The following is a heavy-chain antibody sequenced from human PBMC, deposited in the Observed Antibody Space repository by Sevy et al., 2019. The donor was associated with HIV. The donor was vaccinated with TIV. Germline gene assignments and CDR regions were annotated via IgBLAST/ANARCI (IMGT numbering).Heavy chain of an antibody. V-gene: IGHV3-74*01. CDR3: ARVRDGWANDAFDI. D-gene: IGHD2-21*02. J-gene: IGHJ3*02. CDR1: GFTFSSYW. Sequence: GGSLRLSCAASGFTFSSYWMHWVRQAPGKGLVWVSRINSDGSSTSDADSVKGRFTISRDNAKNTLYLQMNSLRAEDTAVYYCARVRDGWANDAFDIWGQGTMVTVSS. CDR2: INSDGSST.